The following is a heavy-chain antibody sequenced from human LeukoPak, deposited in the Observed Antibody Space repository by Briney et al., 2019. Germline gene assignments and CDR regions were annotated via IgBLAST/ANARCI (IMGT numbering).Heavy chain of an antibody. Sequence: GGSLRLSCASSGFTFSDYYMSWIRQAPGKGLEWVSYISSSSSTVYYAASVRGRFTISRDNAKNALVLQMNSLRAEDTAGYDCPRERGTSDTAHWFLSWGEGTPGTVSS. CDR2: ISSSSSTV. CDR3: PRERGTSDTAHWFLS. J-gene: IGHJ4*03. CDR1: GFTFSDYY. D-gene: IGHD3-9*01. V-gene: IGHV3-11*01.